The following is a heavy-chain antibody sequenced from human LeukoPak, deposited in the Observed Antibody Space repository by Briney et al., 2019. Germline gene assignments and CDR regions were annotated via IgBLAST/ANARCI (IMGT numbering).Heavy chain of an antibody. D-gene: IGHD5-24*01. CDR3: ARRMKAWLQLGYFDY. V-gene: IGHV4-34*01. CDR2: INHSGST. J-gene: IGHJ4*02. CDR1: GGSFSGYY. Sequence: PSETLSLTCAVYGGSFSGYYWSWIRQPPGKGLEWIGEINHSGSTNYNPSLKSRVTISVDTSKNQFSLKLSSVTAADTAMYYCARRMKAWLQLGYFDYWGQGTLVTVSS.